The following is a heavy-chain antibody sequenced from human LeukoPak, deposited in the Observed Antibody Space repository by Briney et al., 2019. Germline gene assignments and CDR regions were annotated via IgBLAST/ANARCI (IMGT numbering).Heavy chain of an antibody. D-gene: IGHD6-13*01. CDR3: AKGLGIAAAGSHAFDI. Sequence: GGSLRLSCAASGFTFSTYGMHWVRQAPCKGLEWVAVISYDGSNKYYADSVKGRFTISRDNSKNTLYLQMNSLRAEDTAVYYCAKGLGIAAAGSHAFDIWGQGTMVTVSS. J-gene: IGHJ3*02. V-gene: IGHV3-30*18. CDR1: GFTFSTYG. CDR2: ISYDGSNK.